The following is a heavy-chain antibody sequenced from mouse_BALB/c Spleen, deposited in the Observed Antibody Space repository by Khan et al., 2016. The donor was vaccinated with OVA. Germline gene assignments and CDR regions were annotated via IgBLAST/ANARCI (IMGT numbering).Heavy chain of an antibody. J-gene: IGHJ3*01. CDR2: ISSGGSYT. CDR1: GFTFSTYG. Sequence: EVELVESGGDLVKPGGSLKLSCAASGFTFSTYGMSWVRQTPDKRLEWVATISSGGSYTYYPDNVQGRFTISRNNAKNTLYLQMSSLKSEDTAMDYCARLAYYYNSEGFTYWGQGTMVTVSA. D-gene: IGHD1-1*01. CDR3: ARLAYYYNSEGFTY. V-gene: IGHV5-6*01.